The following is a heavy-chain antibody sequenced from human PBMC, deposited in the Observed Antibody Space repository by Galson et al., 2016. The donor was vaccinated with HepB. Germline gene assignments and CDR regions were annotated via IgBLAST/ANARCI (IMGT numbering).Heavy chain of an antibody. D-gene: IGHD2-2*01. CDR2: ICPDGSIT. CDR3: GRTIIPSSPAFDI. CDR1: GFTFSSFW. V-gene: IGHV3-74*01. Sequence: SLRLSCAASGFTFSSFWMHWVRQAPGKGLVWVSRICPDGSITTYADSVKGRFTISRDNAKNTLYLQMNSLRAEDTAVYYCGRTIIPSSPAFDIWGPGTMVTVSS. J-gene: IGHJ3*02.